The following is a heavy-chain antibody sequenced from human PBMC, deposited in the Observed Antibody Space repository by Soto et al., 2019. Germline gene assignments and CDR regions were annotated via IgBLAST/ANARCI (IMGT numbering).Heavy chain of an antibody. Sequence: GASVKVSCKASGYTFTSYAMHWVRQAPGQRLEWMGWINAGNGNTKYSQKFQGRVTITRDTSASTAYMELSSLRSEDTAVNYCARANTAMVPYFDYWGQGTLVTVSS. D-gene: IGHD5-18*01. CDR3: ARANTAMVPYFDY. CDR1: GYTFTSYA. CDR2: INAGNGNT. V-gene: IGHV1-3*01. J-gene: IGHJ4*02.